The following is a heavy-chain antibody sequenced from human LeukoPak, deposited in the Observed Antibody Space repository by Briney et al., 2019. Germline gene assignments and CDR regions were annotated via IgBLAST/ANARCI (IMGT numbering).Heavy chain of an antibody. CDR1: GFTFSSYA. V-gene: IGHV3-23*01. D-gene: IGHD5-18*01. J-gene: IGHJ4*02. CDR2: ISGSGGST. CDR3: AKEGYSYGYGDY. Sequence: GSLRLSCAGSGFTFSSYAMSWVRPAPGKGLEWVSAISGSGGSTYYADSVKGRFTISRDNSKNTLYLQMNILRAEDTAVYYCAKEGYSYGYGDYWGQGTLVTVSS.